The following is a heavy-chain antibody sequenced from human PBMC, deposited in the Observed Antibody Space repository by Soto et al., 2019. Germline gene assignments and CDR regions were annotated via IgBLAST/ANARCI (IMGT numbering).Heavy chain of an antibody. CDR1: GFTFSSYS. J-gene: IGHJ3*02. CDR3: ARTIWFGAPGAFDI. D-gene: IGHD3-10*01. V-gene: IGHV3-21*01. Sequence: EVQLVESGGVLVKPGGSLRLSCGASGFTFSSYSMNWVRQAPGKGLEWVSSISSSSSYIYYADSVKGRFTISRDNAKNSLYLQMNSLRAEDTAVYYCARTIWFGAPGAFDIWGQGTMVTVSS. CDR2: ISSSSSYI.